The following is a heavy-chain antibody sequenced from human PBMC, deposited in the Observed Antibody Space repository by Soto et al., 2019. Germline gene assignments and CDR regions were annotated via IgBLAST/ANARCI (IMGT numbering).Heavy chain of an antibody. D-gene: IGHD3-22*01. V-gene: IGHV3-33*03. Sequence: QVHLAESGGGVVQPGRSLRLSCAASGFTFNNFGMHWVRQAPGKGLEWLAVIWFDGSTTYYADSVKGRCTISRDNSKKTMDLEINSLRADDTAVDYWAKNHNYYDRSGHYFGDGGFDYWGQGTLVTVSS. J-gene: IGHJ4*02. CDR1: GFTFNNFG. CDR3: AKNHNYYDRSGHYFGDGGFDY. CDR2: IWFDGSTT.